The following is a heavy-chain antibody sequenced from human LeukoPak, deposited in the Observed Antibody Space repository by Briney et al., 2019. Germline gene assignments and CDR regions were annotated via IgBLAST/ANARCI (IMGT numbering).Heavy chain of an antibody. V-gene: IGHV3-23*01. CDR1: GFTFSHYA. J-gene: IGHJ4*02. Sequence: PGGSLRLSCAASGFTFSHYAMNWVRQAPGKGLEWVSAISGSGASTYYADSVKGRFTISRDNSRNTLYLQMNSLRADDTAVYYCAKSKWELLGDYWGQGTLVTVSS. CDR3: AKSKWELLGDY. D-gene: IGHD1-26*01. CDR2: ISGSGAST.